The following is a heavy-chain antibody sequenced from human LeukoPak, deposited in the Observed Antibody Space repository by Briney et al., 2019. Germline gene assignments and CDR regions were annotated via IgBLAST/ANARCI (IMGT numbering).Heavy chain of an antibody. V-gene: IGHV3-33*01. D-gene: IGHD6-13*01. J-gene: IGHJ4*02. CDR3: AREGSIGIAAAGYDY. CDR1: GFTFSSNG. Sequence: GGSLRLSCAASGFTFSSNGMHWVRQAPGKGLEWVAVIWYDGSNKYYADSVKGRFTISRDNSKNTLYLQMNSLRAEDTAVYYCAREGSIGIAAAGYDYWGQGTLVTVSS. CDR2: IWYDGSNK.